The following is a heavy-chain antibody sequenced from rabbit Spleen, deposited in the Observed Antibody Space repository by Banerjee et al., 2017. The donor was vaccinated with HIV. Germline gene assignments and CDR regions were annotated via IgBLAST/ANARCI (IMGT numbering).Heavy chain of an antibody. J-gene: IGHJ6*01. V-gene: IGHV1S45*01. CDR2: IAGSSSGFT. Sequence: QEQLVESGGGLVQPEGSLALTCKASGFSFSSSDYICWVRQAQGKGLEWISCIAGSSSGFTYSAPWAKGRFTCFKTSSTTVTLQMTRLTAADTATYFCARDTGSSFSTYGMDLWGQGTLVTVS. D-gene: IGHD8-1*01. CDR1: GFSFSSSDY. CDR3: ARDTGSSFSTYGMDL.